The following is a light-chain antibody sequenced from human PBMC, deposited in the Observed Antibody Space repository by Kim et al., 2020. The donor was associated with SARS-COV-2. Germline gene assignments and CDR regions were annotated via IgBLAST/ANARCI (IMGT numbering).Light chain of an antibody. CDR2: QDS. CDR1: KLGDKY. Sequence: SYELTQPPSVSVSPGQTASITCSGDKLGDKYACWYQQMPGQSPVLVIYQDSKRPSGIPERFSGSNSGNTATLTISGTQAMDEADYYCQAWDSSTGVVFGG. J-gene: IGLJ2*01. V-gene: IGLV3-1*01. CDR3: QAWDSSTGVV.